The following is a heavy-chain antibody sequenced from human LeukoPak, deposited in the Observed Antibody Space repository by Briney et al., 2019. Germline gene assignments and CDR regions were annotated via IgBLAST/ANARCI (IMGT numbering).Heavy chain of an antibody. D-gene: IGHD3-22*01. CDR3: ARRAIPYYYDSSGPTDYFDY. CDR1: GGSISSSSYY. V-gene: IGHV3-11*01. J-gene: IGHJ4*02. CDR2: ISSSGSTI. Sequence: LSLTCTVSGGSISSSSYYWGWIRQPPGKGLEWVSYISSSGSTIYYADSVKGRFTISRDNAKNSLYLQMNSLRAEDTAVYYCARRAIPYYYDSSGPTDYFDYWGQGTLVTVSS.